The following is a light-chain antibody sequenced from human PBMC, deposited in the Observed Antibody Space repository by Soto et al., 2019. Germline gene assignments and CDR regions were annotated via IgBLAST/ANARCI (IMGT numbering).Light chain of an antibody. CDR2: AAS. V-gene: IGKV1-27*01. CDR3: QKYNGAPRYT. J-gene: IGKJ2*01. CDR1: QGISNY. Sequence: DIQMTQSPSSLSASVGDRVTITCRASQGISNYLAWYQQKPGKVPKLLIYAASTLQSGVPSRFSGSGSGTDFTLTISSLQTEDVATYYCQKYNGAPRYTFGQGTKLEIK.